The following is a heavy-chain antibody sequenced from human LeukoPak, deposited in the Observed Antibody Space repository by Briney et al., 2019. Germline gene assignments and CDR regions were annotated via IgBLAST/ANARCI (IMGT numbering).Heavy chain of an antibody. CDR2: IDPSGADT. J-gene: IGHJ5*02. D-gene: IGHD2-2*01. CDR1: GFTFSSFA. CDR3: ARDHARWYCSSTSCSNWFDP. V-gene: IGHV3-23*01. Sequence: GGSLRLSCTVSGFTFSSFAMTWVRQAPGKGLEWVSSIDPSGADTYYADSVKGRFTISRDNSKNTLYLQVNSLRAEDTALYYCARDHARWYCSSTSCSNWFDPWGQGTLVTVSS.